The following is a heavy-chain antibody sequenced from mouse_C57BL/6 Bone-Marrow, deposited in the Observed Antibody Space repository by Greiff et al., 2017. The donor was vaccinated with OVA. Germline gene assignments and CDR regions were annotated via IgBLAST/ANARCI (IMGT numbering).Heavy chain of an antibody. V-gene: IGHV14-4*01. CDR1: GFNIKDDY. J-gene: IGHJ1*03. Sequence: EVQLQQSGAELVRPGASVKLSCTASGFNIKDDYMHWVKQRPEQGLEWIGWIDPENGDTEYASKFQGTATIPADTSSNTAYLQLSSLTSEDTAVYYCTTRTTVVDWYFDVWGTGTTVTVSS. CDR2: IDPENGDT. D-gene: IGHD1-1*01. CDR3: TTRTTVVDWYFDV.